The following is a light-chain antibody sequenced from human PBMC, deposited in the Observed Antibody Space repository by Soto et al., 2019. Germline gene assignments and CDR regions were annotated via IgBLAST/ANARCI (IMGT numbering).Light chain of an antibody. V-gene: IGKV1-5*03. CDR2: KAS. CDR3: QQYNSYSRT. J-gene: IGKJ1*01. CDR1: QSISSW. Sequence: DMQMTQSRSTLSASVGDRVTINYTAIQSISSWLAWYQQKPGKAPKLLIYKASSLESGVPSRFSGSGSGTEFTLTISSLQPDDFATYYCQQYNSYSRTFGQGTKVDIK.